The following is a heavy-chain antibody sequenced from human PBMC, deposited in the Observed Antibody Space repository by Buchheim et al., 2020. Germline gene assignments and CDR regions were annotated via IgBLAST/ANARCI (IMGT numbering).Heavy chain of an antibody. CDR3: ARDEGGRSLYDSSGSYGMDV. Sequence: EVQLVESGGGLVQPGGSLRLSCEASGFTFSTYWMSWVRQAPGKGLEWVANIKQDGSEKYYVDSVKGRFTISRDNAKNSLDLEMNSLRVEDTAVYYCARDEGGRSLYDSSGSYGMDVWGQGTT. J-gene: IGHJ6*02. CDR2: IKQDGSEK. D-gene: IGHD3-22*01. V-gene: IGHV3-7*01. CDR1: GFTFSTYW.